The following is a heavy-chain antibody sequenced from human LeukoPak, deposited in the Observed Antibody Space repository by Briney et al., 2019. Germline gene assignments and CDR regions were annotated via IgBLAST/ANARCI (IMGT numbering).Heavy chain of an antibody. D-gene: IGHD5-18*01. CDR1: GFTFNNYW. J-gene: IGHJ6*02. V-gene: IGHV4-34*01. Sequence: GSLRLSCAASGFTFNNYWMNWVRQPPGKGLEWIGEINHSGSTNYNPSLKSRVTISVDTSKNQFSLKLSSVTAADTAVYYCARALGYSYGYFYYGMDVWGQGTTVTVSS. CDR3: ARALGYSYGYFYYGMDV. CDR2: INHSGST.